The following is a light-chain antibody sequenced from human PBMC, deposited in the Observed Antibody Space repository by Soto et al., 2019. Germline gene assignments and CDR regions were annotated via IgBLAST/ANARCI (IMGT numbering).Light chain of an antibody. V-gene: IGLV2-14*01. CDR3: TSYTSSSTIL. CDR2: DVS. J-gene: IGLJ2*01. Sequence: QSALTQPASVSGSPGQSITLSCTGTSSDVGGYNYVSWYQQHPGKAPKLMIYDVSNRPSGASNRFSGSKSGNTASLTISGLQAEDEADYYCTSYTSSSTILFGGGTKLTVL. CDR1: SSDVGGYNY.